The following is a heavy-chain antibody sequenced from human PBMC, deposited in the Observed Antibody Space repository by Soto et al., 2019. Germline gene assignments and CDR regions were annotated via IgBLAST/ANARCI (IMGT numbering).Heavy chain of an antibody. J-gene: IGHJ6*02. Sequence: GALLLSCTASGFTFSSYGMHWVRQAPGKGLEWVAVISYDGSNKYYADSVKGRFTISRDNSKNTLYLQMDSLRAEDTDVYYCAKSVESYYYYGMDVWGQGTKVTVYS. CDR3: AKSVESYYYYGMDV. CDR1: GFTFSSYG. CDR2: ISYDGSNK. V-gene: IGHV3-30*18.